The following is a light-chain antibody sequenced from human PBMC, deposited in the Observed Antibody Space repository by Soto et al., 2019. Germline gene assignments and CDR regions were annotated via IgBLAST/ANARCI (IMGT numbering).Light chain of an antibody. J-gene: IGKJ5*01. CDR1: QSVGAN. CDR2: GAT. Sequence: DIVMTQSPATLSVSPWGRATLSCRASQSVGANLAWYRQLPGQAPRLLIYGATTRATGIPARFSGSRSGTEFTLTISSLQSEDFALYYCQQYDKWPPLFGQGTRLEIK. CDR3: QQYDKWPPL. V-gene: IGKV3-15*01.